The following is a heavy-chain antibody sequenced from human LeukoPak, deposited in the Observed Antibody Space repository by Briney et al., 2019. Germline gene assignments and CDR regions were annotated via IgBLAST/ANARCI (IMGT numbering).Heavy chain of an antibody. CDR1: GFTFSDYY. V-gene: IGHV3-11*04. CDR2: ISSSGSTI. J-gene: IGHJ3*02. Sequence: PGGSLRLSCAASGFTFSDYYMSWIRQAPGKGLEWVSYISSSGSTIYYADSVKGRFTISRDNAKNSLYLQMNSLRAEDTAVYYCARVGSTIFGVVIIPTQEDAFDIWGQGTMVTVSS. D-gene: IGHD3-3*01. CDR3: ARVGSTIFGVVIIPTQEDAFDI.